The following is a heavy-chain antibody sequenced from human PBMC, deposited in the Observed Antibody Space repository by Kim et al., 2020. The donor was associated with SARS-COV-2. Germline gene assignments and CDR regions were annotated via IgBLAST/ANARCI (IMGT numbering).Heavy chain of an antibody. Sequence: TPSLKSRVTISVDTSKNQFSLKLSSVTAADTAVYYCARSIYSSGWYYFDYWGQGTLVTVSS. J-gene: IGHJ4*02. CDR3: ARSIYSSGWYYFDY. D-gene: IGHD6-19*01. V-gene: IGHV4-4*09.